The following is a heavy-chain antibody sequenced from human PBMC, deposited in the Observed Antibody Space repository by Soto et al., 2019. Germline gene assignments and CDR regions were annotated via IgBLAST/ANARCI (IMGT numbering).Heavy chain of an antibody. V-gene: IGHV1-69*13. D-gene: IGHD6-19*01. J-gene: IGHJ3*02. Sequence: SVKVSCKASGGTFSMYAISWVVQSPLQGLEGMGGIIPIFGTANYAQKFQGRVTITADESTSTAYMELSSLRSEDTAVYYCARGERQWPDGNDIWGQGTMVTVSS. CDR3: ARGERQWPDGNDI. CDR1: GGTFSMYA. CDR2: IIPIFGTA.